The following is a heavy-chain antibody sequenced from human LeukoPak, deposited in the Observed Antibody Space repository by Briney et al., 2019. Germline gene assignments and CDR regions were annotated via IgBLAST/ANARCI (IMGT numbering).Heavy chain of an antibody. CDR1: GFSFSNAW. D-gene: IGHD1-1*01. J-gene: IGHJ4*02. CDR3: TTDYNWNDACGY. CDR2: IKTKTDGGTT. Sequence: GGSLRLSCAASGFSFSNAWMSWVRQAPGKGLEWVGLIKTKTDGGTTDYAAPVKGRFTISRDDSKNTLYLQMNFLKSEDTAVYFCTTDYNWNDACGYWGQGTLVTVSS. V-gene: IGHV3-15*01.